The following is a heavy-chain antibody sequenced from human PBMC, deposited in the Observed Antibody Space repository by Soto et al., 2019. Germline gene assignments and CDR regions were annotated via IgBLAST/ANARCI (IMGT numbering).Heavy chain of an antibody. V-gene: IGHV4-30-2*01. CDR1: GGSISSGGYS. Sequence: QLQLQESGSGLVKPSQTLSLTCAVSGGSISSGGYSWRWIRQPPGKGLDWIVYIYHSGSTYYKPSLESRVAIPVDRSKNQFSLKLSSVPAADTAVYYCARVPDRWGQGTLVTVSS. CDR3: ARVPDR. J-gene: IGHJ5*02. D-gene: IGHD2-2*01. CDR2: IYHSGST.